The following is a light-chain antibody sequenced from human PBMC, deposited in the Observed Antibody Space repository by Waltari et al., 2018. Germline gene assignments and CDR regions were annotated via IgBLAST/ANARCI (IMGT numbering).Light chain of an antibody. CDR2: GTS. Sequence: DIQMTQSPSTLSAPVGDRVTITCRASQSIRSWLAWYPQKPGKVPTLLIYGTSTLQSGVPSRFSGSGSGTDFTLTISSLQPEDVATYYCQKYNSAPWTFGQGTKVEVK. J-gene: IGKJ1*01. CDR1: QSIRSW. V-gene: IGKV1-27*01. CDR3: QKYNSAPWT.